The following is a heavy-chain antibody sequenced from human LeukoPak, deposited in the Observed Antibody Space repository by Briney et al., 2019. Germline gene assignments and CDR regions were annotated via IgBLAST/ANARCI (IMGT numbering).Heavy chain of an antibody. J-gene: IGHJ4*02. Sequence: GGSLRLSCAASGFTVSAYAMAWVRQAPGKGLEWVSTIYDDNTYYADSVKGRFAISADNSKNTLYLQMNSLRVEDTAVYFCAARKVRGVWFYLDYWGQGTLVTVSS. CDR2: IYDDNT. V-gene: IGHV3-23*01. D-gene: IGHD3-10*01. CDR3: AARKVRGVWFYLDY. CDR1: GFTVSAYA.